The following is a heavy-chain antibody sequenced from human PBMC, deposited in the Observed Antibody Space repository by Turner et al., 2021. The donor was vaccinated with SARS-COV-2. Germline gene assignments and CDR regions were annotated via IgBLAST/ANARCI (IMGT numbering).Heavy chain of an antibody. D-gene: IGHD6-19*01. J-gene: IGHJ4*02. CDR3: ARQSSGWYLPYFDY. CDR2: IYYSGST. V-gene: IGHV4-59*08. CDR1: GGSISSYY. Sequence: QVQLQESGPGLVKPSETLSLTCTVSGGSISSYYWSWIRQPPGKGLDWIGYIYYSGSTNYNPSLKSRVTISVDTSKNQFSLKLSSVTAADTAVYYCARQSSGWYLPYFDYWGQGTLVTVSS.